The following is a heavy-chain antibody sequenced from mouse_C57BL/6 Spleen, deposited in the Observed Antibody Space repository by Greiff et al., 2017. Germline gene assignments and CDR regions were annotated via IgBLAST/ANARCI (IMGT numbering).Heavy chain of an antibody. V-gene: IGHV1-82*01. D-gene: IGHD3-2*02. CDR2: SYPGDGDT. CDR1: GYAFSSSW. Sequence: VQLQQSGPELVKPGASVKISCKASGYAFSSSWMNWVKQRPGKGLEWIGRSYPGDGDTNYNGKFKGKATLTADKSSSTAYMQLSSLTSEDSAVYFCARESSSGYWFAYWGQGTLVTVSA. J-gene: IGHJ3*01. CDR3: ARESSSGYWFAY.